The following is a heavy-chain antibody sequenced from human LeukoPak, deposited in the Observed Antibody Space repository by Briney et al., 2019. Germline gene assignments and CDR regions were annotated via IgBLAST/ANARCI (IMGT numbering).Heavy chain of an antibody. J-gene: IGHJ4*02. CDR1: GFTFSSYA. V-gene: IGHV3-64*01. Sequence: PGGSLRLSCAASGFTFSSYAMHWVRQAPGKGLEYVSAISSNGGSTYYANSVKGRFTISRDNSKNTLYLQMGSLRAEDMAVYYCARRSGGYLGYYFDYWGQGTLVTVSS. CDR2: ISSNGGST. D-gene: IGHD5-12*01. CDR3: ARRSGGYLGYYFDY.